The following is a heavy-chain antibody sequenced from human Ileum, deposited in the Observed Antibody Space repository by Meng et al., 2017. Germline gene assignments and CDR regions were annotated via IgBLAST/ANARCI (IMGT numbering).Heavy chain of an antibody. CDR3: ATSNDRDVYYLGY. CDR1: GTW. Sequence: GPRRVNPSAPLSLTCAVSGTWWSWVRQPPGKGLEWIGEIFQSGRTNYNPSLKSRVTISIDKSKSQISLQLSAVTAADTAVYSCATSNDRDVYYLGYWGQGTLVTVSS. CDR2: IFQSGRT. V-gene: IGHV4-4*02. D-gene: IGHD3-22*01. J-gene: IGHJ4*02.